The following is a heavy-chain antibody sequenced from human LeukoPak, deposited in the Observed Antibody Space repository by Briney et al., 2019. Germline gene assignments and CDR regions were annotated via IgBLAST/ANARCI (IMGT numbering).Heavy chain of an antibody. D-gene: IGHD3-10*01. CDR2: ISAYNGNT. J-gene: IGHJ6*02. CDR3: ARDLLTMVRGVIPYYYGMDV. V-gene: IGHV1-18*01. CDR1: GYTFTSYG. Sequence: ASVEVSCKASGYTFTSYGISWVRQAPGQGLEWMGWISAYNGNTNYAQKLQGRVTMTTDTSTSTAYMELRSLRSDDTAVYYCARDLLTMVRGVIPYYYGMDVWGQGTTVTVSS.